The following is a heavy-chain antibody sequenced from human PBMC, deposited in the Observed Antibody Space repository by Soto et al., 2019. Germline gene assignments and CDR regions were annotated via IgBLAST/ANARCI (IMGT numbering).Heavy chain of an antibody. CDR1: GGTFSSYA. CDR3: ASGGGKTYYYDSSGYVDAFDI. J-gene: IGHJ3*02. CDR2: IIPIFGTA. Sequence: SVKVSCKASGGTFSSYAISWVRQAPGQGLEWMGGIIPIFGTANYAQKFQGRLTITADESTSTAYMELSSLRSEDTAVYYCASGGGKTYYYDSSGYVDAFDIWGQGTMVTVSS. D-gene: IGHD3-22*01. V-gene: IGHV1-69*13.